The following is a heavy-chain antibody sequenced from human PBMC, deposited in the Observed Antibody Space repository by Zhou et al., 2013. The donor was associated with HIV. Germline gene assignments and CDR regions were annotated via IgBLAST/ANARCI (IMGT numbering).Heavy chain of an antibody. Sequence: QVQLVQSGAEVKRPGASVKLSCKASGYTFTDYFMHWVRQAPGQGLEWMGWINPNSGGTSYAQKFQGWVTMTRDTSINTAHVELNRLKSDDTAVYYCARGPRKVRAVIADSYYYFMDVWGKGTTVTVSS. CDR3: ARGPRKVRAVIADSYYYFMDV. J-gene: IGHJ6*03. V-gene: IGHV1-2*04. CDR1: GYTFTDYF. D-gene: IGHD3-10*01. CDR2: INPNSGGT.